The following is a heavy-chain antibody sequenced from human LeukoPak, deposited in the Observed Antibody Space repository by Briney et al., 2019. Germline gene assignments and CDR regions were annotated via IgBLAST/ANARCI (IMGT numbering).Heavy chain of an antibody. CDR1: GFTFSSYW. J-gene: IGHJ3*02. V-gene: IGHV3-74*01. D-gene: IGHD1-26*01. CDR2: VNSDGSST. CDR3: ATQWDGCAGAFDT. Sequence: GGPLRLSCAASGFTFSSYWMHWVRQAPGKGLVWVSRVNSDGSSTDYADSVKGRFTISRDNSKNTLYLQMNSLRAEDTAMYYCATQWDGCAGAFDTWGQGTMVTVSS.